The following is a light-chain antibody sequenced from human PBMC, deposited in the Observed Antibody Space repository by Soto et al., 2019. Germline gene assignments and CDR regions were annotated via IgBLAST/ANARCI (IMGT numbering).Light chain of an antibody. Sequence: EIVLTQSPGTLSLSPGERATLSCRASQSVSSSYLAWYQQKPGQAPRLLIYGASSRATGIPDRFSGSGSGTAFTLTISRLEPVDFAVYYCQQYGSSPPITFGPGTKVDIK. CDR1: QSVSSSY. J-gene: IGKJ3*01. CDR3: QQYGSSPPIT. V-gene: IGKV3-20*01. CDR2: GAS.